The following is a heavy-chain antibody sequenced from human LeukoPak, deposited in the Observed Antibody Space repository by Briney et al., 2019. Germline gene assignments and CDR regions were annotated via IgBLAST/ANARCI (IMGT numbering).Heavy chain of an antibody. CDR2: IKQDGSEK. V-gene: IGHV3-7*01. CDR1: GFTFSSYW. Sequence: PGKSLTLSCAASGFTFSSYWMSWVRQAPGKGLEWVANIKQDGSEKYYVDSVKGRFTISRDNAKNSLYLQMNSLRAEDTAVYYCARDGEQQLVLTDYWGQGTLVTVSS. CDR3: ARDGEQQLVLTDY. D-gene: IGHD6-13*01. J-gene: IGHJ4*02.